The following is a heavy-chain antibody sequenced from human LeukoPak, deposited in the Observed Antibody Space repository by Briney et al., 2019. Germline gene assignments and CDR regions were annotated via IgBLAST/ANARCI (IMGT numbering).Heavy chain of an antibody. J-gene: IGHJ4*02. CDR3: AINGGGDSGYGNFDY. D-gene: IGHD5-12*01. V-gene: IGHV3-9*01. CDR2: INWNSDSI. CDR1: GFTFDDYA. Sequence: GRSLRLSCAVSGFTFDDYAMHWVRQVPGKGLEWVSCINWNSDSIGYADSVKGRFTTSRDNAKNSLYLQMNSLRAEDTAFYYCAINGGGDSGYGNFDYWGQGTLVTVSS.